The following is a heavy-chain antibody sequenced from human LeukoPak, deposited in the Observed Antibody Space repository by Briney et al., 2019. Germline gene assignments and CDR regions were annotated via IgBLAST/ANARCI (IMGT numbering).Heavy chain of an antibody. Sequence: GGSLRLSCAASGFTFSSYGMHWVRQAPGKGLEWVTFIRYDGSNKYYTDSVKGRFTISRDNSYKTLYLQMNSLRAEDTAVYYCARTRQLWLDYYYYYMDVWGKGTTVTISS. J-gene: IGHJ6*03. CDR3: ARTRQLWLDYYYYYMDV. V-gene: IGHV3-30*02. CDR1: GFTFSSYG. CDR2: IRYDGSNK. D-gene: IGHD5-18*01.